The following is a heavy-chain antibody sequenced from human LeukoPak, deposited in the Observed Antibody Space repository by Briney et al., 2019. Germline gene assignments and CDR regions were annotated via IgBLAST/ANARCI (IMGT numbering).Heavy chain of an antibody. CDR2: ISGSGGST. CDR1: GFTFSSYA. Sequence: GGSLRLSCAASGFTFSSYAMSWVRPAPGKGLEWVSAISGSGGSTYYADSVKGRFTISRDNSKNTLYLQMNSLRAEDTAVYYCAKDSHYDSSGRDDFDYWGQGTLVTVSS. CDR3: AKDSHYDSSGRDDFDY. V-gene: IGHV3-23*01. D-gene: IGHD3-22*01. J-gene: IGHJ4*02.